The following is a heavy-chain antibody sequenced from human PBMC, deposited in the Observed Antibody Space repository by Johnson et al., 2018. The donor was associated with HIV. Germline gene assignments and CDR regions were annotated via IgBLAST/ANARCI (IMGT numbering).Heavy chain of an antibody. D-gene: IGHD6-19*01. Sequence: VQLVESGGGVVQPGKSLRLSCAASGFTFSSYGMHWVRQAPGKGLEWVAFIRYDGSNKYYADSVKGRFTISRDNSKNTLYLQMNSLKTADTAVYYCTREGRTVAAFTVGAFDIWGQGTMVTVSS. CDR2: IRYDGSNK. CDR1: GFTFSSYG. V-gene: IGHV3-33*08. J-gene: IGHJ3*02. CDR3: TREGRTVAAFTVGAFDI.